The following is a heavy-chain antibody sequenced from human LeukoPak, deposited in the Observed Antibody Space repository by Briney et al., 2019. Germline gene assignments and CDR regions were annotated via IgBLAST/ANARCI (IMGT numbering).Heavy chain of an antibody. CDR2: ISAGADVI. Sequence: RTGGSLRLSCEAAGFSFRDYPMGWVRRASGKRLEWVSGISAGADVIFYADPVKGRFTISRDNSKNTLYLQMNSLRAEDSAEYYCAKSLLTTATGTGRAFDIWGQGTMVTVSA. V-gene: IGHV3-23*01. J-gene: IGHJ3*02. D-gene: IGHD1-1*01. CDR1: GFSFRDYP. CDR3: AKSLLTTATGTGRAFDI.